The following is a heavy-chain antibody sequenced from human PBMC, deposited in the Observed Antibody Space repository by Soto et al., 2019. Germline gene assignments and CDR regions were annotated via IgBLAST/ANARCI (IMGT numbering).Heavy chain of an antibody. J-gene: IGHJ6*02. CDR1: GYTFTSYG. CDR3: ARDWTGGMDV. Sequence: ASVKVSCKASGYTFTSYGFSWVRQAPGQGLERMGWISVYNGNTNYDQKLQGRVTMTTDTSTSTVYMELSSLRSEDTAVYYCARDWTGGMDVWGQGTTVTVSS. D-gene: IGHD3-10*01. V-gene: IGHV1-18*01. CDR2: ISVYNGNT.